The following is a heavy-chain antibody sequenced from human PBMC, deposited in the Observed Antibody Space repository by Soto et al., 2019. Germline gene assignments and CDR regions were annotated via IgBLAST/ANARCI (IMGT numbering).Heavy chain of an antibody. Sequence: QVQLQESGPGLVKPSQTLSLTCVVSGVSISSGDYYWSWIRQSPGKGLEWIGYISFGGSTYYSPSLKSRVTISVDTSKNQFSLKLRSVSAADTAVYFCARVGVQSGYYDSSGYYYVFDYWGQGTLVTVSS. J-gene: IGHJ4*02. D-gene: IGHD3-22*01. CDR3: ARVGVQSGYYDSSGYYYVFDY. V-gene: IGHV4-30-4*01. CDR1: GVSISSGDYY. CDR2: ISFGGST.